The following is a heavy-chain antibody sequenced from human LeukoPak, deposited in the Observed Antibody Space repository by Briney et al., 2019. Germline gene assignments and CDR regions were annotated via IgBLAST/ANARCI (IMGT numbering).Heavy chain of an antibody. V-gene: IGHV3-48*01. Sequence: GGSLRLSCAASGFNFSSYSMNWVRQAPGKGLEWVSYISSSSYTIYYADSVKGRFTISRDNAKNSLYLQMNSLRAEDTAVYYCAKLRGGTTRNSYDYWGQGTLVTVSS. CDR3: AKLRGGTTRNSYDY. D-gene: IGHD1-7*01. CDR1: GFNFSSYS. J-gene: IGHJ4*02. CDR2: ISSSSYTI.